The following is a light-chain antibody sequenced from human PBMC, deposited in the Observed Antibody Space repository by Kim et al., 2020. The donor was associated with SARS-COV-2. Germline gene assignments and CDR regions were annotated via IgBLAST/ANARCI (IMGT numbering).Light chain of an antibody. CDR2: QDC. CDR1: KWGDKY. V-gene: IGLV3-1*01. CDR3: QAWDSSTWV. Sequence: VSPGQTASITCSGDKWGDKYACWYQQKPGQAPVLVIYQDCNRPSGIPERFSGSNSGNTATLTISGTQAMDEADYYCQAWDSSTWVFGGGTQLTFL. J-gene: IGLJ3*02.